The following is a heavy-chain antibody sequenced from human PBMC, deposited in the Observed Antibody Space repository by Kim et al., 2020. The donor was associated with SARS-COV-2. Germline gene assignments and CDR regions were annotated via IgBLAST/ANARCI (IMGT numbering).Heavy chain of an antibody. J-gene: IGHJ6*02. CDR1: GFTFSSYA. CDR2: ISGSGGST. Sequence: GGSLRLSCAASGFTFSSYAMSWVRQAPGKGLEWVSAISGSGGSTYYADSVKGRFTISRDNSKNTLYLQMNSLRAEDTAVYYCAKATPPNDYYDSSGYFASGMDVWGPGTTVTVSS. CDR3: AKATPPNDYYDSSGYFASGMDV. V-gene: IGHV3-23*01. D-gene: IGHD3-22*01.